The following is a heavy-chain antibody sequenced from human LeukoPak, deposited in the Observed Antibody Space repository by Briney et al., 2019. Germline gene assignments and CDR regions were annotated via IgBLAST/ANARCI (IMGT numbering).Heavy chain of an antibody. J-gene: IGHJ1*01. V-gene: IGHV4-59*08. CDR2: IYYSGST. CDR1: GGSISSYY. Sequence: NPSETLSLTCTVSGGSISSYYWSWIRQPPGKGLEWIGYIYYSGSTNYNPSLKSRVTISVDTSKNQFSLKLSSVTAADTAVYYCACTGTTGIIYPKYFQHWGQGTLVTVSS. CDR3: ACTGTTGIIYPKYFQH. D-gene: IGHD1-1*01.